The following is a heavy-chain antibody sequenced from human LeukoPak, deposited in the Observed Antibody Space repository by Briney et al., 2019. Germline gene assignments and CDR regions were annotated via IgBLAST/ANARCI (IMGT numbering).Heavy chain of an antibody. D-gene: IGHD3-3*01. CDR1: GGSFSGYY. V-gene: IGHV4-34*01. J-gene: IGHJ4*02. CDR2: INHSGST. Sequence: SETLSLTCAVYGGSFSGYYWSWIRQPPGKGLEWIGEINHSGSTNYNPSLKSRVTISVDTSKNQFSLRLSSVTAADTAVYYCARDDVLRFLQWSPYFDYWGQGTPVTVSS. CDR3: ARDDVLRFLQWSPYFDY.